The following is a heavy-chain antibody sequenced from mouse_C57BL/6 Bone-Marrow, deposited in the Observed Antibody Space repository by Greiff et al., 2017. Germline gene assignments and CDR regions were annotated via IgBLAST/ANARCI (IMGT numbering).Heavy chain of an antibody. CDR2: IDPSDSYT. Sequence: QVQLQQPGAELVKPGASVKLSCKASGYTFTSYWMQWVKQRPGQGLEWIGEIDPSDSYTNYNQKFKGKATLTVDPSSSTAYMQLSSLTSEDSAVYYCARDGYYPAWFAYWGQGTLVTVSA. D-gene: IGHD2-3*01. V-gene: IGHV1-50*01. CDR3: ARDGYYPAWFAY. CDR1: GYTFTSYW. J-gene: IGHJ3*01.